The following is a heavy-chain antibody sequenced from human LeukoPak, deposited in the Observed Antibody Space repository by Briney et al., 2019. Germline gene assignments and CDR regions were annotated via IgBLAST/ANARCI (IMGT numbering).Heavy chain of an antibody. V-gene: IGHV2-70*11. Sequence: SGPALVKPTQTLTLTCTFSGFSLSTSGMCVSWIRQPPGKALEWLARIDWDDDKYYSTSLKTMLTISKDTSKNQVVLTMTNMDPVDTATYYCARIGGNWFDPWGQGTLVTVSS. CDR1: GFSLSTSGMC. CDR3: ARIGGNWFDP. CDR2: IDWDDDK. D-gene: IGHD1-26*01. J-gene: IGHJ5*02.